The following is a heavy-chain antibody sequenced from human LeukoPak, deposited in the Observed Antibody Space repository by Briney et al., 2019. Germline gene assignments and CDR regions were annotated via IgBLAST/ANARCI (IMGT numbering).Heavy chain of an antibody. CDR1: GYSFTSYW. CDR2: IYPGDSDT. D-gene: IGHD3-22*01. Sequence: GESLKISCKGSGYSFTSYWIGWVRQMPGKGLEWMGIIYPGDSDTRYSLSFQGQVTISADKSISTAYLQWSSLKASDTAMYYCARSREYYYDSSGYYPDAFDIWGQGTMVTVSS. CDR3: ARSREYYYDSSGYYPDAFDI. V-gene: IGHV5-51*01. J-gene: IGHJ3*02.